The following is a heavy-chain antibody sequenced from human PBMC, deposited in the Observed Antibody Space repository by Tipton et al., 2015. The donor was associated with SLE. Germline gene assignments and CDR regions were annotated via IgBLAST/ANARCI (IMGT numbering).Heavy chain of an antibody. CDR3: ARGSGYSGWYYYYYMDV. CDR2: IDPSDSYT. CDR1: GYSFTSYW. D-gene: IGHD3-22*01. Sequence: QLVQSGAEVKKPGESLRISCKGSGYSFTSYWISWVRQMPGKGLEWMGRIDPSDSYTNYSPSFQGHVTISADKSISTAYLQWSSLKASDTAMYYCARGSGYSGWYYYYYMDVWGKGTTVTVSS. J-gene: IGHJ6*03. V-gene: IGHV5-10-1*01.